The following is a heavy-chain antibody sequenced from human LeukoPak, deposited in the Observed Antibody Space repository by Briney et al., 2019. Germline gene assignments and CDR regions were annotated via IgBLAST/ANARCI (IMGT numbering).Heavy chain of an antibody. CDR3: AREGRGDFFFEY. CDR1: GFTFSSSW. CDR2: ISTDGSST. J-gene: IGHJ4*02. V-gene: IGHV3-74*01. D-gene: IGHD3-10*01. Sequence: GGSLRLSCAASGFTFSSSWMHWVRQAPGKGLVWVSRISTDGSSTKYADSVKGRFTISRDNAKNTVYLQMNSLRAEDTAVYYCAREGRGDFFFEYWGQGTLVTVSS.